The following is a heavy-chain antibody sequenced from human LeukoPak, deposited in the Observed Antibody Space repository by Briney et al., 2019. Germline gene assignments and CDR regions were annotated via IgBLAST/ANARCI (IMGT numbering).Heavy chain of an antibody. CDR3: AGTYYYDSSGYRAFDI. Sequence: SQTLSLTCAVSGGSISSGSYYWSWIRQPPGKGLEWIGYIYYSGSTNYNPSLKSRVTISVDTSKNQFSLKLSSVTAADTAVYYRAGTYYYDSSGYRAFDIWGQGTMVTVSS. V-gene: IGHV4-61*01. J-gene: IGHJ3*02. CDR2: IYYSGST. CDR1: GGSISSGSYY. D-gene: IGHD3-22*01.